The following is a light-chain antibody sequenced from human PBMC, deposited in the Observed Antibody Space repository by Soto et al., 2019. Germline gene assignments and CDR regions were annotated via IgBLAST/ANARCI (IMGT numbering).Light chain of an antibody. CDR1: QSVSSSY. V-gene: IGKV3-20*01. CDR3: QQYGSSGT. CDR2: GAS. J-gene: IGKJ1*01. Sequence: EIFMTQSPSSLSVSPVEIATLSCRASQSVSSSYLAWYQQKPGQAPRLLIYGASNRATGIPDRFSGSGSGTDFTLTISRLEPEDFAVYYCQQYGSSGTFGQGTKVDIK.